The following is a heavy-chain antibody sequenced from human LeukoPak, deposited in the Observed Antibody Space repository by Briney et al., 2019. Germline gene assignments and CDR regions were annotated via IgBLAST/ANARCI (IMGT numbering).Heavy chain of an antibody. CDR3: ARDYSSGWEFDY. D-gene: IGHD6-19*01. J-gene: IGHJ4*02. CDR1: GFTFSSYS. V-gene: IGHV3-21*01. Sequence: GGSLRLSCAASGFTFSSYSMNWVRQAPGKGLEWVSSISSSSYIYYADSVMGRFTISRDNAKNSLYPQMNSLRAEDTAVYYCARDYSSGWEFDYWGQGTLVTVSS. CDR2: ISSSSYI.